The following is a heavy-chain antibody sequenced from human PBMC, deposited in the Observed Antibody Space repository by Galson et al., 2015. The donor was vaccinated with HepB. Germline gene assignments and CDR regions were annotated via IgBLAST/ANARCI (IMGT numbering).Heavy chain of an antibody. Sequence: CAISGDSVSSNSAAWNWIRQSPSRGLEWLGRTYYKSKWYSDCAVSVKNRIIINPDASTNRFSLQLRSVTPDDTAVYYCARESVSMVRGIILHYYGMDVWGQGTTVAVSS. J-gene: IGHJ6*02. CDR2: TYYKSKWYS. V-gene: IGHV6-1*01. D-gene: IGHD3-10*01. CDR1: GDSVSSNSAA. CDR3: ARESVSMVRGIILHYYGMDV.